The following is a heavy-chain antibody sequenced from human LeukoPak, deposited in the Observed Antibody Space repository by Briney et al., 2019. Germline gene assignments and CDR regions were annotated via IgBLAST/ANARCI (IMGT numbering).Heavy chain of an antibody. D-gene: IGHD3-22*01. CDR3: AFSRYYYDSSGYYYFDY. CDR1: GGSISSGSYY. CDR2: IYTSGST. J-gene: IGHJ4*02. Sequence: SETLSLTCTGSGGSISSGSYYWSWIRQPAGKGLEWIGRIYTSGSTNYNPSLKSRVTISVDTSKNQFSLKLSSVTAADTAVYYCAFSRYYYDSSGYYYFDYWGQGTLVTVSS. V-gene: IGHV4-61*02.